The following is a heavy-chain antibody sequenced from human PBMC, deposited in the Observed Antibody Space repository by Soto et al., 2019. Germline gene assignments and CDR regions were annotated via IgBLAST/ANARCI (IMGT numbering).Heavy chain of an antibody. CDR1: GGSISSGGYY. D-gene: IGHD6-6*01. J-gene: IGHJ5*02. V-gene: IGHV4-31*03. Sequence: PSETLSLTCTVSGGSISSGGYYGSWIRQHPGKGLQWIGYISYSRSTYYNPSLKSRVTISVDTSKNQFSLILSAVSAADTAVYYRARRGARYSSSSDWFDPWGQGTLVTVSS. CDR3: ARRGARYSSSSDWFDP. CDR2: ISYSRST.